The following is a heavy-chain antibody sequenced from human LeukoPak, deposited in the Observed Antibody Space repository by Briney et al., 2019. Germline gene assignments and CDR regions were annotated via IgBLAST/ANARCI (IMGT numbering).Heavy chain of an antibody. J-gene: IGHJ5*02. Sequence: PSETLSLTCTVSGGSISSYYWSWIRQPPGKGLEWIGYIYYSGSTNYNPSLKSRVTISVDTSKNQFSLKLSSVTAADTAVYYCARVSTVTTKVDPWGQGTLVTVSS. D-gene: IGHD4-17*01. CDR3: ARVSTVTTKVDP. V-gene: IGHV4-59*01. CDR1: GGSISSYY. CDR2: IYYSGST.